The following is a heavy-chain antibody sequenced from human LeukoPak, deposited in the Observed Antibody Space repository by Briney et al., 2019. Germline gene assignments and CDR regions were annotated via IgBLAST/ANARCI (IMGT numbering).Heavy chain of an antibody. D-gene: IGHD2-2*02. CDR1: GGSISSGSYY. Sequence: SQTLSLTCTVSGGSISSGSYYWSWIRQPAGKGLEWIGRIYTSGSTNYNPSLKSRVTISVDTSKNQFSLKLSSVTAADTAVYYCARGIVVVPAAIRSTSEYYYYMDVWGKGTTVTVSS. V-gene: IGHV4-61*02. CDR3: ARGIVVVPAAIRSTSEYYYYMDV. J-gene: IGHJ6*03. CDR2: IYTSGST.